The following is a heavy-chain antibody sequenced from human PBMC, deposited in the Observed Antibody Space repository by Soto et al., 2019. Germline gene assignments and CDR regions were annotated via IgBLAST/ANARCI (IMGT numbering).Heavy chain of an antibody. J-gene: IGHJ5*02. V-gene: IGHV4-61*01. D-gene: IGHD6-6*01. CDR3: ARDRASSSAWFDP. CDR2: IYYSGST. Sequence: PSETLSLTCTVSGGSDTSGYYYWSWIRQPPGKGLEWIGYIYYSGSTNYNPSLKSRVTISVDTSKNQFSLKLSSVTAADTAVYYCARDRASSSAWFDPWGQGTLVTVSS. CDR1: GGSDTSGYYY.